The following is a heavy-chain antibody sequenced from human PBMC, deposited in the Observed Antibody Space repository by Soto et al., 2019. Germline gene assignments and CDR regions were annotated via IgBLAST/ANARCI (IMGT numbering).Heavy chain of an antibody. Sequence: SETLSLTCTVSGGSISSSSYYWGWIRQPPGKGLEWIGSIYYSGSTYYNPSLKSRVTISVDTSKNQFSLKLSSVTAADTAVYYCARQWGRRPDIDYWGQGTLVTVSS. CDR3: ARQWGRRPDIDY. D-gene: IGHD7-27*01. J-gene: IGHJ4*02. CDR2: IYYSGST. CDR1: GGSISSSSYY. V-gene: IGHV4-39*01.